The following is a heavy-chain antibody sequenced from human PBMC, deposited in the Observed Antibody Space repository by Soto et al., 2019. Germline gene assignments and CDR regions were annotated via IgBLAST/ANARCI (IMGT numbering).Heavy chain of an antibody. J-gene: IGHJ4*02. Sequence: QVQLVESGGGVVQPGRSLRLSCAASGFTFSSYGMHWVRQAPGKGLEWVAVISYDGSNKYYADSVKGRFTISRDNSKNTLYLQMNSLRAEDTAVYYCARLAEARRDYYDSSEGVVYWGQGTLVTVSS. V-gene: IGHV3-30*03. CDR1: GFTFSSYG. CDR3: ARLAEARRDYYDSSEGVVY. D-gene: IGHD3-22*01. CDR2: ISYDGSNK.